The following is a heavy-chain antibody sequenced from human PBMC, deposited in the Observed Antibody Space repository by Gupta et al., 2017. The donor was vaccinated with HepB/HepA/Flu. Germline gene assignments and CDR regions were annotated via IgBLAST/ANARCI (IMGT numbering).Heavy chain of an antibody. CDR1: GFTFRLYA. CDR2: ISYDGSDK. CDR3: TRGNYDHYFGMDV. Sequence: QVQLVESGGGVVQPGRSLRLPCAVSGFTFRLYAMHWVRQAAGKGLEWVATISYDGSDKYYADSVKGRFTISRDNSKNTVYMQMNSLRPEDTAVYYCTRGNYDHYFGMDVWGQGTTVTVSS. V-gene: IGHV3-30-3*01. J-gene: IGHJ6*02. D-gene: IGHD1-1*01.